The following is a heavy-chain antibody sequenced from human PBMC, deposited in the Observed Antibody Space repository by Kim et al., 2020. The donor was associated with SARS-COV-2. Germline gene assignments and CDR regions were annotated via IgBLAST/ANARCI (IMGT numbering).Heavy chain of an antibody. D-gene: IGHD5-12*01. CDR2: IYYSGST. Sequence: SETLSLTCTVSGGSISSGGYYWSWIRQHPGKGLEWIGYIYYSGSTYYNPSLKSRVTISVDTSKNQFSLKLSSVTTADTAVYYCARDPSGYGRGYWGQGTLVTVSS. CDR1: GGSISSGGYY. CDR3: ARDPSGYGRGY. V-gene: IGHV4-31*03. J-gene: IGHJ4*02.